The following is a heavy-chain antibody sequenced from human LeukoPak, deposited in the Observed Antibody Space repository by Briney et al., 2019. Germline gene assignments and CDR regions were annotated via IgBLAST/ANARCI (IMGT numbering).Heavy chain of an antibody. J-gene: IGHJ6*03. V-gene: IGHV3-74*01. CDR3: GRERNFYHMDV. CDR2: ITNDGTT. Sequence: PGGSLRLSCVASGFTFGTYWMHWVRQGPEKGLVWVAGITNDGTTGYADSVKGRFTISRDSAKSTVYLQMNSLSSEDTAVYYCGRERNFYHMDVWGKGTTVTVSS. CDR1: GFTFGTYW.